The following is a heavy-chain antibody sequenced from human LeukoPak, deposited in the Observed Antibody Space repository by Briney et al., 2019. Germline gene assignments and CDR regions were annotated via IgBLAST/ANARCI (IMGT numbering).Heavy chain of an antibody. CDR1: GFTFSSYA. V-gene: IGHV3-23*01. J-gene: IGHJ4*02. Sequence: GGSLRLSCAASGFTFSSYAMRWVRQAPGKGLEWVSAISGSGGSTYHADSVKGRFTIVRDNSKNTLYLQMNSLRAEDTAVYYCAKAYSSSWYLKNFDYWGQGTLVTVSS. D-gene: IGHD6-13*01. CDR3: AKAYSSSWYLKNFDY. CDR2: ISGSGGST.